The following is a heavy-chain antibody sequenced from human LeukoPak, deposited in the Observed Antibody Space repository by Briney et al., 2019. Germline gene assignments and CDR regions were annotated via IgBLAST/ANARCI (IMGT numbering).Heavy chain of an antibody. CDR2: IYYSGST. CDR3: ASRYGSGSYYRNWFDP. Sequence: PSQTLSLTCTVSGGSISSGDYYWSWIRQPPGKGLEWIGYIYYSGSTYYNPSLKSRVTISVDTSKNQFSLKLSSVTAADTAVYYCASRYGSGSYYRNWFDPWGQGTLVTVSS. V-gene: IGHV4-30-4*01. D-gene: IGHD3-10*01. CDR1: GGSISSGDYY. J-gene: IGHJ5*02.